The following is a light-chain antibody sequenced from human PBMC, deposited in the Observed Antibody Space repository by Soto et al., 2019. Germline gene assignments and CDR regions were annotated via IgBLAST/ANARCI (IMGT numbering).Light chain of an antibody. CDR3: QQTFITPPLT. CDR1: QSISTY. Sequence: DIQMTQSPSSLSASIGDRITITCRASQSISTYLNWYQQKPGKAPSLLIYGASTLQSGVSSRFSGSGSATDFTLTISSLQPEDFANYYCQQTFITPPLTFGGGTKVEIK. V-gene: IGKV1-39*01. CDR2: GAS. J-gene: IGKJ4*01.